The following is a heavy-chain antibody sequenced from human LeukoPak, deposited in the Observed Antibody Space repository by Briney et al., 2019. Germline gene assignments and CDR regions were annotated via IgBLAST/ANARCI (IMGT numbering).Heavy chain of an antibody. CDR3: AKDDREDYGSGSFDY. CDR2: ISWNSGSI. Sequence: PGRSLRLSCAASGFTFDDYAMHWVRQAPGKGLEWVSGISWNSGSIGYADSVKGRFTISRDNAKNSLYLQMNSLRAEDTALYYCAKDDREDYGSGSFDYWGQGTLVTVSS. CDR1: GFTFDDYA. D-gene: IGHD3-10*01. J-gene: IGHJ4*02. V-gene: IGHV3-9*01.